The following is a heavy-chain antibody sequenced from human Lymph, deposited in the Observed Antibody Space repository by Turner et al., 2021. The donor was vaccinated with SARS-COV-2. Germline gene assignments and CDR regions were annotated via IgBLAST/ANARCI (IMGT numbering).Heavy chain of an antibody. CDR2: ISSSSSYI. CDR1: GFTFSTYS. CDR3: ARDIPTTSDYFDY. J-gene: IGHJ4*01. V-gene: IGHV3-21*01. D-gene: IGHD4-17*01. Sequence: EAQLVESRGGLVKPAGSLRLYCADSGFTFSTYSMTWVRQAPGKGLEWSSAISSSSSYIYYADSVKGRFTISRDVSKDSLYLQMYSRSAEDTAVYYCARDIPTTSDYFDYWGQGTLVTVSS.